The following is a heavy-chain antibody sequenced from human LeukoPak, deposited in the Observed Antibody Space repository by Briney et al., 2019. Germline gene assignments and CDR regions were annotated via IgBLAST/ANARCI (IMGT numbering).Heavy chain of an antibody. D-gene: IGHD3-10*01. J-gene: IGHJ6*03. CDR2: INPSDGST. V-gene: IGHV1-46*01. Sequence: ASVKVSCKASGYSFTYHYMHWLRQAPGQGLEWIGIINPSDGSTTYAQKFQGRVTMTTDTSTSTAYMELRSLRSDDTAVYYCATKWFGAIPYYYYYMDVWGKGTTVTISS. CDR1: GYSFTYHY. CDR3: ATKWFGAIPYYYYYMDV.